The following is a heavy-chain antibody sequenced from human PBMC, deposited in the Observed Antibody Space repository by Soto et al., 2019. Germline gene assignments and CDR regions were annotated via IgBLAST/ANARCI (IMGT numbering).Heavy chain of an antibody. CDR3: ARDQGGYIVATIDY. CDR1: GFTFSSYS. V-gene: IGHV3-48*01. J-gene: IGHJ4*02. CDR2: ISSSSSTI. D-gene: IGHD5-12*01. Sequence: EVQLVESGGGLVQPGGSLRLSCAASGFTFSSYSMNWVRQAPGKGLEWVSYISSSSSTIYYADSVKGRFTISRDNAKNSLDLQMNRLRAEDTAVYYCARDQGGYIVATIDYWGQGTLVTVSS.